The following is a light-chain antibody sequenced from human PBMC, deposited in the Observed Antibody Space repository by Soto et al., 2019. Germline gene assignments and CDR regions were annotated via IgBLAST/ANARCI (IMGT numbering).Light chain of an antibody. CDR2: EVT. CDR1: SNDVGIYNY. Sequence: QSALTQPASVSGSPGQSITISCTGTSNDVGIYNYVSWYKQHPGKAPKLMIYEVTNRPAGVSDPFSGSKSDNTASLTLSGLQAEDEADYYCSSYTVSSTWVFGGGTKLTVL. J-gene: IGLJ3*02. CDR3: SSYTVSSTWV. V-gene: IGLV2-14*01.